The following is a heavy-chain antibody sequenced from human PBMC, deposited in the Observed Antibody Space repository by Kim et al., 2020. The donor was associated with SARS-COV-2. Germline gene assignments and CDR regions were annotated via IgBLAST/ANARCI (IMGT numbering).Heavy chain of an antibody. V-gene: IGHV4-39*01. CDR2: IYYSGST. D-gene: IGHD2-21*02. CDR1: GGSISSSSYY. Sequence: SETLSLTCTVSGGSISSSSYYWGWIRQPPGKGLEWIGSIYYSGSTYYNPSLKSRVTISVDTSKNQFSLKLSSVTAADTAVYYCARRGYCGGDCYSPQFDPWGQGTLVTVSS. CDR3: ARRGYCGGDCYSPQFDP. J-gene: IGHJ5*02.